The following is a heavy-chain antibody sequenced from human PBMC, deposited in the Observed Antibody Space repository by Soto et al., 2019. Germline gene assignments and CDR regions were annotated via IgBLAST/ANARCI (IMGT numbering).Heavy chain of an antibody. Sequence: GGSLRLSCAASGFTVSSNYMSWVRQAPGKGLEWVSVIYSGGSTYYADSVKGRFTISRDNSKNTLYLQMNSLRAEDTAVYYCASALSYYYGSGSRKDYWGQGTLVTVSS. V-gene: IGHV3-66*01. D-gene: IGHD3-10*01. CDR2: IYSGGST. CDR1: GFTVSSNY. CDR3: ASALSYYYGSGSRKDY. J-gene: IGHJ4*02.